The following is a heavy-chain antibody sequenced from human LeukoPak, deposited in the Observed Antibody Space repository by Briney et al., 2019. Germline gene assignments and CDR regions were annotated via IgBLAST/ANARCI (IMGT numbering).Heavy chain of an antibody. CDR2: ISSSSSTI. CDR3: ARQLSGRHEVV. V-gene: IGHV3-48*01. Sequence: GGSLRLSCAASGFTFSSYSMNWVRQAPGKGLEWVSYISSSSSTIYYADSVKGRFTISRDNAKNTLDLQMNSLRAEDTAVYYCARQLSGRHEVVWGQGTLVTVSS. D-gene: IGHD2-15*01. J-gene: IGHJ4*02. CDR1: GFTFSSYS.